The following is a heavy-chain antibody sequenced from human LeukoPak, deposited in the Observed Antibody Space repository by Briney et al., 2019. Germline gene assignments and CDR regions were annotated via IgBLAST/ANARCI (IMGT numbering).Heavy chain of an antibody. V-gene: IGHV3-30-3*01. D-gene: IGHD2-2*02. J-gene: IGHJ6*02. Sequence: GRSLRLSRAASGFTFSSYAMHWVRQAPGKGLEWVAVISYDGSNIYYADSVKGRFTISRDNSKNTLYLQMNSLRAEDTAVYYCARDLGHCSSTSCYRDGMDVWGQGTTVTVSS. CDR3: ARDLGHCSSTSCYRDGMDV. CDR1: GFTFSSYA. CDR2: ISYDGSNI.